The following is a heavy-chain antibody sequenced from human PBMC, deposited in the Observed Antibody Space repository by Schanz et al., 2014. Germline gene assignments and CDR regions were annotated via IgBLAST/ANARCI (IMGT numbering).Heavy chain of an antibody. CDR3: AKDRWRATVMVDAFDI. Sequence: VQLVESGGSVVQPGRSLRLSCAGSGFSFSDYGMHWVRQAPGRGLESVAKINPDGSGKYYVVSVEGRFTISRDNAKKSLDLHMNSLTAEDTAVYYCAKDRWRATVMVDAFDIWGQGTKVTVSS. CDR2: INPDGSGK. J-gene: IGHJ3*02. V-gene: IGHV3-7*01. CDR1: GFSFSDYG. D-gene: IGHD4-4*01.